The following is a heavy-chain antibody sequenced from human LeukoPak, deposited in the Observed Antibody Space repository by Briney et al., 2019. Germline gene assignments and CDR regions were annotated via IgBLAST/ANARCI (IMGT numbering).Heavy chain of an antibody. D-gene: IGHD1-14*01. CDR3: ANTGGSVYWYFDL. CDR2: ISGSGGST. J-gene: IGHJ2*01. Sequence: PGGSLRLSCAASGFTFSSYVMSWVPQAPGKGLEWVSAISGSGGSTFYADSVKGRFTISRDNSKNTLYLQMNSLRAEDTAVYYCANTGGSVYWYFDLWGRGTLVTVSS. V-gene: IGHV3-23*01. CDR1: GFTFSSYV.